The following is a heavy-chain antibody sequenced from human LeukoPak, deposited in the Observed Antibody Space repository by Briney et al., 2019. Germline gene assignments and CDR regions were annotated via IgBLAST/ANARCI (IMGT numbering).Heavy chain of an antibody. J-gene: IGHJ4*02. V-gene: IGHV3-30*02. D-gene: IGHD3-9*01. Sequence: GGSLRLSCAASGFTFSSYGMHWVRQAPGKGLEWVAFIRYDGSNKYYADSVKGRFTISRDNSKNTLYLQMNSLRAEDTAVYYCAKDRLRGYFDWLPPRAIDYWGQGTLVTVSS. CDR2: IRYDGSNK. CDR1: GFTFSSYG. CDR3: AKDRLRGYFDWLPPRAIDY.